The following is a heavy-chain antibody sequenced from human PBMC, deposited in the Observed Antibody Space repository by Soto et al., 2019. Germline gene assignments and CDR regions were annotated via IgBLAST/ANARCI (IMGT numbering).Heavy chain of an antibody. CDR2: IYYSGST. CDR3: AGFVVPASRNNDFDY. V-gene: IGHV4-39*01. Sequence: SETLSLTCTVSGISVSTSDYYWGWVRQPPGKGLDWIGNIYYSGSTFYNPSLRSRVTLSVDTSKNQFSLRLNSVTAADTAVYFCAGFVVPASRNNDFDYWGQGTLGTVSS. CDR1: GISVSTSDYY. J-gene: IGHJ4*02. D-gene: IGHD2-15*01.